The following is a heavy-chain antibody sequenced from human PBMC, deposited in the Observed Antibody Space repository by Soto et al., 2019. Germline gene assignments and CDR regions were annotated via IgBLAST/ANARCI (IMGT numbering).Heavy chain of an antibody. CDR1: GGSISTGDYH. CDR2: IYSTGSA. V-gene: IGHV4-30-4*01. CDR3: DRHPPDKSWRI. J-gene: IGHJ3*02. Sequence: SETLSLTCTVSGGSISTGDYHWSWIRQPPGKGLEWIGYIYSTGSAYYNPSLESRVIIGIDTSKNQFSLHLSSVTAADTAVYYCDRHPPDKSWRIWGQGTMVTVSS.